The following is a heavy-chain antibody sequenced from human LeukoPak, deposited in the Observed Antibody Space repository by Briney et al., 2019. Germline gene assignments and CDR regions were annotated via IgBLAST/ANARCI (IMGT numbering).Heavy chain of an antibody. D-gene: IGHD1/OR15-1a*01. V-gene: IGHV3-15*01. CDR3: TTVGIWNMVSGEDR. CDR2: IKGKTVVWTT. CDR1: GFPFSKAW. J-gene: IGHJ5*02. Sequence: GGSLRLSCAVFGSGFPFSKAWMSWGRQAPGKGLEWVGRIKGKTVVWTTDYAAPVKGRFTILRDDSKDTLYLQMNSLKNEDTAVYYCTTVGIWNMVSGEDRWGQGTLVAVSS.